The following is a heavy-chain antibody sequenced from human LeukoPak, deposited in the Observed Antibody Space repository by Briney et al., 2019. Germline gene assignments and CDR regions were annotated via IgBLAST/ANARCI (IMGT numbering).Heavy chain of an antibody. CDR2: ISGSGLST. D-gene: IGHD6-13*01. CDR1: GFTFSSYG. J-gene: IGHJ4*02. CDR3: AKGPRQQLVTRFDN. V-gene: IGHV3-23*01. Sequence: GGSLRLSCAASGFTFSSYGMHWVRQAPGKGLEWVSDISGSGLSTYYADSVKGRFTVSRDNSKNTLYLQMSSLRADDTALYYCAKGPRQQLVTRFDNWGQGTLVTVSS.